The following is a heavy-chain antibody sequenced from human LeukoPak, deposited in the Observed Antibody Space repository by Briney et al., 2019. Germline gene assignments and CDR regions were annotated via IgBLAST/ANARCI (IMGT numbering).Heavy chain of an antibody. CDR3: ARDFTMEQAFDI. CDR1: GVSISGYY. J-gene: IGHJ3*02. V-gene: IGHV4-4*07. Sequence: PSETLSLTCTVSGVSISGYYWSWIRQPAGKGLEWIGRIYISRGTNYNPSLTSRVIMSVDTSKNQFSLQLTSVTAADTAVYYCARDFTMEQAFDIWGQGTMVTVSS. D-gene: IGHD1/OR15-1a*01. CDR2: IYISRGT.